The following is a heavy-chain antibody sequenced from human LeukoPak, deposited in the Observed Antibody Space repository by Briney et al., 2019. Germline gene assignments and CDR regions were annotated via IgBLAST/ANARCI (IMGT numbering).Heavy chain of an antibody. CDR2: ISYDGSNK. V-gene: IGHV3-30*18. J-gene: IGHJ1*01. CDR3: AKATYYYDSSNIQH. D-gene: IGHD3-22*01. Sequence: GGSLRLSCAASGFTFSSYGMHWVRQAPGKGLAWVAVISYDGSNKYYADSVKGRFTISRDNSKNTLYLQMNSLRAEDTAVYYCAKATYYYDSSNIQHWGQGTLVTVSS. CDR1: GFTFSSYG.